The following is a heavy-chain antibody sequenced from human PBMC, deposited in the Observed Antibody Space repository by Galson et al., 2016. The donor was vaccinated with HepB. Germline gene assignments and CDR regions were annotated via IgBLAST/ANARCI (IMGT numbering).Heavy chain of an antibody. Sequence: SLRLSCADSTFTFSNYWMTWVRQAPGKGLEWVANIKPDGSEKYYVDSVKGRFTISRDKAKNSLYLQRNSLRAEDTAVYYCARRSCTAGRCYSASYLCFDSWGQGTLVTVSS. CDR1: TFTFSNYW. CDR2: IKPDGSEK. V-gene: IGHV3-7*01. D-gene: IGHD2-15*01. J-gene: IGHJ4*02. CDR3: ARRSCTAGRCYSASYLCFDS.